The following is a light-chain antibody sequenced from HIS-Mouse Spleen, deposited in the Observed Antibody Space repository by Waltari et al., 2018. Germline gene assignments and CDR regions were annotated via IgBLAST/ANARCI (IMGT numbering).Light chain of an antibody. CDR1: QSVSSY. J-gene: IGKJ4*01. CDR3: QQRSIWPPLT. CDR2: DAS. Sequence: VLTQSPATLSLSPGQRATISCRANQSVSSYLAWYQQKPGQAPRLLIYDASNRATGIPARFSGSGSATDVTLTISSLEPEDCAVDYCQQRSIWPPLTLGAGTKVEMK. V-gene: IGKV3-11*01.